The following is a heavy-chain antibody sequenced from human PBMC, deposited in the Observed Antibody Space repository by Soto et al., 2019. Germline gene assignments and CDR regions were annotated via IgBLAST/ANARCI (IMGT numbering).Heavy chain of an antibody. D-gene: IGHD2-21*02. CDR2: ISWDGGST. Sequence: SLRLSCAASGFTFDDYTMHWVRQAPGKGLEWVSLISWDGGSTYYADSVKGRFTISRDNSKNTLFLQMDLLRADDTAVYYCAKDRRFGGNYNWYFDLWGRGTLVTVSS. CDR3: AKDRRFGGNYNWYFDL. J-gene: IGHJ2*01. V-gene: IGHV3-43*01. CDR1: GFTFDDYT.